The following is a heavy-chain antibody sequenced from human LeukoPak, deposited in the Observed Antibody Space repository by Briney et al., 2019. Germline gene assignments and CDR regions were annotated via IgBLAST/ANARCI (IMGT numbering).Heavy chain of an antibody. Sequence: PGGSLRPSCAASGFTLHTNGVHWVPQAPANVLEWVAVIWYDGSKKYYADSMKGRITISRDTSKNTLFLQMNSARAEDKGIYYCARDHLDGSNVFYDRGQGILITVSS. J-gene: IGHJ1*01. CDR1: GFTLHTNG. V-gene: IGHV3-33*01. CDR3: ARDHLDGSNVFYD. D-gene: IGHD5-24*01. CDR2: IWYDGSKK.